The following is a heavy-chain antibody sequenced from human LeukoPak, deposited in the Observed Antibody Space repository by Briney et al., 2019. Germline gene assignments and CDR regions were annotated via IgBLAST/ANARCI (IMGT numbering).Heavy chain of an antibody. CDR2: INHSGST. CDR3: ARVEYSSSSTYYYYYYYYMDV. Sequence: SETLSLTCTVSGGSISSSNWWSWVRQPPGKGLEWIGEINHSGSTNYNPSLKSRVTISVDTSKNQFSLKLSSVTAADTAVYYCARVEYSSSSTYYYYYYYYMDVWGKGTTVTVSS. V-gene: IGHV4-4*02. J-gene: IGHJ6*03. CDR1: GGSISSSNW. D-gene: IGHD6-6*01.